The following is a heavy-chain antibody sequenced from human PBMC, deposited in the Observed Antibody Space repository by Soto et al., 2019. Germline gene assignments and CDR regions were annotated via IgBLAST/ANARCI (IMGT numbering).Heavy chain of an antibody. CDR3: AREGDGRMTTNPYYYNGMDV. D-gene: IGHD4-4*01. CDR2: VFYTGRA. Sequence: SETLSLTCSVSGGSLGSYYWSWIRQPPGKGLEWIGSVFYTGRANYNASLKSRVSISLDTSNYQFTLKLSSVTGADTAVYYCAREGDGRMTTNPYYYNGMDVWGPGTTVTVSS. V-gene: IGHV4-59*01. CDR1: GGSLGSYY. J-gene: IGHJ6*02.